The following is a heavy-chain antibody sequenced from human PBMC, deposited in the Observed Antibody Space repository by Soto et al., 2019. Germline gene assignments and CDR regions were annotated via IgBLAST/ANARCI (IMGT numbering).Heavy chain of an antibody. D-gene: IGHD3-9*01. CDR1: GFTVSSNY. J-gene: IGHJ4*02. CDR3: ARAGPKLRYFDWLLLDY. CDR2: IYSGGST. Sequence: EVQLVESGGGLVQPGGSLRLSCAASGFTVSSNYMSWVRQAPGKGLEWVSVIYSGGSTYYADSVKGRFTISRDNSKNTLDLQMNRLRAEDTAVYYCARAGPKLRYFDWLLLDYWGQGTLVTVSS. V-gene: IGHV3-66*01.